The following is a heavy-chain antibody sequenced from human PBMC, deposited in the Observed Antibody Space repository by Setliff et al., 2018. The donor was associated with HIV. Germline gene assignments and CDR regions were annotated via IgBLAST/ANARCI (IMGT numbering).Heavy chain of an antibody. D-gene: IGHD3-22*01. Sequence: SETLSLTCTVSGGSVTTYYWSWIRQSPARGLEWIGNIFPRGSTNYNPSLKSRVTFSLDTSKNQFSLNVDSVTAADTAVYYCVREAKVIVTTERAFDMWGQGTLVTVSS. V-gene: IGHV4-4*07. CDR1: GGSVTTYY. CDR2: IFPRGST. J-gene: IGHJ3*02. CDR3: VREAKVIVTTERAFDM.